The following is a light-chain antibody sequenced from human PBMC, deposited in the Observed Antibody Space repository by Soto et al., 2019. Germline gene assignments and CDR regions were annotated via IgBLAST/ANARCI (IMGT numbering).Light chain of an antibody. Sequence: EIVMTQAPAPLSVSPGERATLSCSASQSVSSNLAWYQQKPGQASRLLIYGASTRATGIPARFSGSGTGTEVTLTISSLQAEDCAVYYCQQYNNWPSMYTFGQGTKLEIK. CDR2: GAS. V-gene: IGKV3-15*01. J-gene: IGKJ2*01. CDR3: QQYNNWPSMYT. CDR1: QSVSSN.